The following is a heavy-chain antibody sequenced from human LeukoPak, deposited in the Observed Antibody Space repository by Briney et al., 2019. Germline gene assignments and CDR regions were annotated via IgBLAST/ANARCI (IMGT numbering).Heavy chain of an antibody. V-gene: IGHV3-21*01. Sequence: GGSLRLSCAASGFTFSSYSINWVRQAPGKGLEWVSSISSSSSYIYYADSVKGRFTISRDNAKNSLYLQMNSLRAEDTAVYYCARDGDYAPTDFWGQGTLVTVSS. CDR2: ISSSSSYI. J-gene: IGHJ4*02. D-gene: IGHD4-17*01. CDR1: GFTFSSYS. CDR3: ARDGDYAPTDF.